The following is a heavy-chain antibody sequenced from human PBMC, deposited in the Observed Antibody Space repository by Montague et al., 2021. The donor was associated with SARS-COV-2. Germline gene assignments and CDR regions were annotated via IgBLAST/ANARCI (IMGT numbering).Heavy chain of an antibody. Sequence: TLSLTCTVSGGSISSGGYYWSWIRQHPGKGLEWIGYIYYSGSTYYNPSLKSRVTISVDTSKNQFSLEPSSVTAADTAVYYCARLRSSSNWYFDLWGRGTLVTVSS. CDR2: IYYSGST. V-gene: IGHV4-31*03. D-gene: IGHD6-6*01. J-gene: IGHJ2*01. CDR1: GGSISSGGYY. CDR3: ARLRSSSNWYFDL.